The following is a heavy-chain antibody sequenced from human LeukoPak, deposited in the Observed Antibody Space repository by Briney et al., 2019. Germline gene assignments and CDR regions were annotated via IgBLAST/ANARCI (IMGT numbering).Heavy chain of an antibody. V-gene: IGHV4-34*01. CDR2: INHSGST. Sequence: SETLSLTCAVYGGSFSGYYWSWIRQPPGKGLEGIGEINHSGSTNYNPSLKSRVTISVDTSKNQFSLKLSSVTAADTAVYYCARDSGYGYHDWFDPWGQGTLVTVSS. D-gene: IGHD5-12*01. J-gene: IGHJ5*02. CDR1: GGSFSGYY. CDR3: ARDSGYGYHDWFDP.